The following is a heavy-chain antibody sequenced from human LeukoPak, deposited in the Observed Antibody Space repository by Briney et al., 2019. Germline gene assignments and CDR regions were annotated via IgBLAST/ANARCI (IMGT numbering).Heavy chain of an antibody. D-gene: IGHD3-10*01. CDR3: AKEGMIRGVIDY. CDR1: GGSISSYY. CDR2: IYTSGST. Sequence: PSETLSLTCTVSGGSISSYYWSWIRQPAGKGLEWIGRIYTSGSTNYNPSLKSRVTMSLDTSKSQFSLKLDSVTAADTAVYYCAKEGMIRGVIDYWGQGALVTVSS. J-gene: IGHJ4*02. V-gene: IGHV4-4*07.